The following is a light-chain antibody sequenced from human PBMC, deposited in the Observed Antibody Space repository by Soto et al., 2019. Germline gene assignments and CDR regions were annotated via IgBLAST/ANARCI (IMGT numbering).Light chain of an antibody. CDR3: QQRTFWPRT. Sequence: EIVLTQSPATLSLSPGERATFSCRASQSVNSYLAWYQQKPGQAPRLLIYDASNRATGIPARFSGGGSETDFTLTISSLEPEDFAVYYCQQRTFWPRTFGQGTKVEIK. CDR2: DAS. J-gene: IGKJ1*01. CDR1: QSVNSY. V-gene: IGKV3-11*01.